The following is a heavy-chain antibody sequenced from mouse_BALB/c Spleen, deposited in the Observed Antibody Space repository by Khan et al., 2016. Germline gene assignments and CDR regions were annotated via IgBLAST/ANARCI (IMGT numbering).Heavy chain of an antibody. V-gene: IGHV9-4*02. Sequence: QIQLVQSGPELKKPGETVRISCKASGYTFTTAGMQWVQKMPGKGLKWIGWINTHSGVPKYAEDFKGRFAFSLETSASTAYLQISNLTTEDTATYFCAREGTARATWAMDYWGQGTSVTVSS. J-gene: IGHJ4*01. CDR3: AREGTARATWAMDY. CDR2: INTHSGVP. CDR1: GYTFTTAG. D-gene: IGHD3-2*01.